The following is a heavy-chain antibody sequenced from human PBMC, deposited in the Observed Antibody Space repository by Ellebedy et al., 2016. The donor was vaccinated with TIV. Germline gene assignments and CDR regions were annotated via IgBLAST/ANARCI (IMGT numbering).Heavy chain of an antibody. CDR1: GGPISSSSYY. Sequence: SETLSLTCTVSGGPISSSSYYWGWIRQPPGKGLEWIGSISHSGTTNYNPSLKSRVTISVDTSKNQFSLKLSSVTAADTAVYSCARGDRKAVAGTRRGDAFDFWGQGTMVTISS. CDR3: ARGDRKAVAGTRRGDAFDF. J-gene: IGHJ3*01. D-gene: IGHD6-19*01. CDR2: ISHSGTT. V-gene: IGHV4-39*07.